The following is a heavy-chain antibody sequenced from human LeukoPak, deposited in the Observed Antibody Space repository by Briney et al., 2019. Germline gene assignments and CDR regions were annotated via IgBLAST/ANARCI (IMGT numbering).Heavy chain of an antibody. V-gene: IGHV1-2*02. CDR1: GYTFTGYY. CDR3: ASYSSSSWGYYYYYMDV. Sequence: ASVKVSCKASGYTFTGYYMHWVRQAPGQGLEWMGWINPNSGGTNYARKFQGRVTMTRDTSISTAYMELSRLRSDDTAVYYCASYSSSSWGYYYYYMDVWGKGTTVTVSS. CDR2: INPNSGGT. J-gene: IGHJ6*03. D-gene: IGHD6-6*01.